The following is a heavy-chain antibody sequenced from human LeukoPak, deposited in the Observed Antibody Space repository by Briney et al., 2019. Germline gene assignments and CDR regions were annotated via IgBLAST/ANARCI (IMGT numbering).Heavy chain of an antibody. Sequence: SETLSLTCSVSGDSLSTYHWNWIRKPPGKGLEWIGYMQSTGNSNYNPSLKSRVNIFIDTSKNQFVLNLRSVAAAATPAYYCARDKRHSYGRYFDPWGQGMLVTVSS. CDR3: ARDKRHSYGRYFDP. J-gene: IGHJ4*02. CDR2: MQSTGNS. D-gene: IGHD5-18*01. CDR1: GDSLSTYH. V-gene: IGHV4-59*01.